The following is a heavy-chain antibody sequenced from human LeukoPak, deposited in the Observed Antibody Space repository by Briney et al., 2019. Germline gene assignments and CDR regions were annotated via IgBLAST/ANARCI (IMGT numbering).Heavy chain of an antibody. CDR1: GFTFSSYP. V-gene: IGHV3-23*01. J-gene: IGHJ4*02. CDR3: AKGPWGTPRVSYFDY. D-gene: IGHD1-14*01. CDR2: ISGSGGST. Sequence: GGSLRLSCAASGFTFSSYPMSWVRQAPGKGLEWVSAISGSGGSTYYADSVKGRFTISRDNSKNTLYLQMNSLRAEDTAVYYCAKGPWGTPRVSYFDYWGEGTLVTVSS.